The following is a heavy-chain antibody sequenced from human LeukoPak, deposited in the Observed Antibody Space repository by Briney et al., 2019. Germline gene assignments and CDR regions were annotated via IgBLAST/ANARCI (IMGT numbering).Heavy chain of an antibody. J-gene: IGHJ4*02. D-gene: IGHD3-10*01. CDR1: GYSFITYW. CDR3: ARHGPPVRGVVTDFDY. CDR2: IDPTDSYT. V-gene: IGHV5-10-1*01. Sequence: GESLQISCKGSGYSFITYWISWVRQMPGKGLEWMGRIDPTDSYTDYSPSFQGHVTLSVDKSIRAAYLQWSSLKASDTAMYYCARHGPPVRGVVTDFDYWGQGILVTVSP.